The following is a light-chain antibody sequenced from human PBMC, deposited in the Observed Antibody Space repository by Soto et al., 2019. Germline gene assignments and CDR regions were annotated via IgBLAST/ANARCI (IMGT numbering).Light chain of an antibody. Sequence: DIQMTQSPSTLSSSVGDRVTITCRASQSISRGLAWYQQKPGKAPNVLIYDASTLESGVPSRFSGSGSGTEFTLTISSLQPEDFATYYCQHYSTVWAFGQGTKVDMK. CDR1: QSISRG. CDR3: QHYSTVWA. J-gene: IGKJ1*01. CDR2: DAS. V-gene: IGKV1-5*01.